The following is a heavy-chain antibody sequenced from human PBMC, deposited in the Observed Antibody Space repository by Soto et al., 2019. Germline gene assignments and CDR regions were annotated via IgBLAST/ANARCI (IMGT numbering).Heavy chain of an antibody. D-gene: IGHD5-12*01. CDR2: ISWNSGSI. CDR1: GFTFDDYA. V-gene: IGHV3-9*01. CDR3: AKDLGGYDLYYYYYGMDV. J-gene: IGHJ6*02. Sequence: GGSLRLSCAASGFTFDDYAMHWVRQAPGKGLEWVSGISWNSGSIGYADSVKGRFTISRDNAKNSLYLQMNSLRAEDTALYYCAKDLGGYDLYYYYYGMDVWGQGTTVTVSS.